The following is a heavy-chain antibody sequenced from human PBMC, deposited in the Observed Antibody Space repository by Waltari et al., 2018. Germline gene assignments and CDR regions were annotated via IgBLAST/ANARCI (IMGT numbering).Heavy chain of an antibody. V-gene: IGHV1-69*13. D-gene: IGHD6-19*01. J-gene: IGHJ3*02. CDR3: ARAPFGGWYADAFDI. CDR2: IIPIFGTA. CDR1: GGTFSSYA. Sequence: QVQLVQSGAEVKKPGSSVKVSCKASGGTFSSYAISGVRPDPGQGLEWMGGIIPIFGTANYAQKFQGRVTITADESTSTAYMELSSLRSEDTAVYYCARAPFGGWYADAFDIWGQGTMVTVSS.